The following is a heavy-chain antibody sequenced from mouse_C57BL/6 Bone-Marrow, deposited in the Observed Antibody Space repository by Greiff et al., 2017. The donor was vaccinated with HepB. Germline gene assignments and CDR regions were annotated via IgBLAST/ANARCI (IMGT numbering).Heavy chain of an antibody. CDR3: ARNYDWYFDV. CDR1: GFTFSSYA. J-gene: IGHJ1*03. Sequence: EVMLVESGGGLVKPGGSLKLSCAASGFTFSSYAMSWVRQTPEKRLEWVATISDGGSYTYYPDNVKGRVTISRDNAKNNLYLQMSHLKSEDTAMYYCARNYDWYFDVWGTGTTVTVSS. CDR2: ISDGGSYT. V-gene: IGHV5-4*03. D-gene: IGHD2-4*01.